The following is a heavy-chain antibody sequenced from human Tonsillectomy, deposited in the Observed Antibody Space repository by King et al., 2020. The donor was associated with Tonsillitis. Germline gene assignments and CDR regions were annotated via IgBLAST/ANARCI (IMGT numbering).Heavy chain of an antibody. J-gene: IGHJ5*01. CDR1: GYSISSGYY. D-gene: IGHD3-10*01. V-gene: IGHV4-38-2*01. CDR3: ARFADYYGSGSQVPNWFDY. CDR2: IYQSGST. Sequence: QLQESGPGLVKPSETLSLTCAVSGYSISSGYYWGWIRQPPGKGLEWIGSIYQSGSTYDNPSLKSRVTISVDTSKNQFSLKLSSVTAADTDEYFGARFADYYGSGSQVPNWFDYWGQGTLVTVSS.